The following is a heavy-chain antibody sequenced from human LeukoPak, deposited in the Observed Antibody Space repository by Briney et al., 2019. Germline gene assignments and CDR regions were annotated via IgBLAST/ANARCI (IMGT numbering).Heavy chain of an antibody. CDR3: ARVDGSADY. CDR2: INPNSGNT. CDR1: GYTFTTLD. Sequence: ASVKVSCKASGYTFTTLDINWVRQATGQGLEWMGWINPNSGNTGSAQKFQGRVTITRDSSKSTAYMELSRLRSEDTAVYYCARVDGSADYWGQGTLVTVSS. V-gene: IGHV1-8*03. D-gene: IGHD2-15*01. J-gene: IGHJ4*02.